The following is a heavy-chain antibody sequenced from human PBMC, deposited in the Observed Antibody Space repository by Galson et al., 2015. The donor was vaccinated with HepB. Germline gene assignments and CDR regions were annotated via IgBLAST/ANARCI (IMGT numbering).Heavy chain of an antibody. D-gene: IGHD4-17*01. CDR2: INPGGGST. V-gene: IGHV1-46*03. J-gene: IGHJ3*02. Sequence: SVKVSCKASGYTFTYFYMHWVRQAPGQGLEWMGIINPGGGSTTYAQNFQGRVTMTRDTSTTTVYMELSSPRSEDTAVYYCAREMNTLTRGLFDMWGQGTVVTVSS. CDR1: GYTFTYFY. CDR3: AREMNTLTRGLFDM.